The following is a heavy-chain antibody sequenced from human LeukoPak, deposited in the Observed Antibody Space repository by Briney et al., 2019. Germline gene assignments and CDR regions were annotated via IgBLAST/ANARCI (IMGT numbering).Heavy chain of an antibody. V-gene: IGHV3-7*01. CDR3: AVSGYSSSWLLYYYYYYMDV. CDR2: IKQDGSEK. Sequence: PGGSLRLSCAASGFTFSSHWMSWVRQAPGKGLEWVANIKQDGSEKYYVDSVKGRFTISRDNAKNSLYLQMNSLRAEDTAVYYCAVSGYSSSWLLYYYYYYMDVWGKGTTVTVSS. CDR1: GFTFSSHW. D-gene: IGHD6-13*01. J-gene: IGHJ6*03.